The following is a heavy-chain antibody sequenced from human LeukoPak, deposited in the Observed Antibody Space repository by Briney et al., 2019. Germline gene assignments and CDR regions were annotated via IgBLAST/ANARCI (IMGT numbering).Heavy chain of an antibody. V-gene: IGHV3-21*04. J-gene: IGHJ4*02. D-gene: IGHD4-23*01. Sequence: GGSLRLSCAASGFTFSSYSMNWVRQAPGKGLEWVSSISSSSSYIYYADSVKGRFTISRDNAKNSLYLQMNSLRAEDTAVYYCARGSSVGNSVDYWGQGTLVTVSS. CDR1: GFTFSSYS. CDR2: ISSSSSYI. CDR3: ARGSSVGNSVDY.